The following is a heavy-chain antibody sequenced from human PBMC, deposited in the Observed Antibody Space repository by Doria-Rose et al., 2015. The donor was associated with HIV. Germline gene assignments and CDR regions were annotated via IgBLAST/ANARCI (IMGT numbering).Heavy chain of an antibody. J-gene: IGHJ4*02. CDR3: ARIKSSRWYHKYYFDF. D-gene: IGHD6-13*01. Sequence: QVTLKESGPVLVKPTETLTLTCTVSGVSLSSPGMGVSWIRQPAGKALEWHSNILSDGERSYKTSLKSRLTISRGTSKSQVVLTMTDMDPVDTATYYCARIKSSRWYHKYYFDFWGQGTLVIVSA. CDR1: GVSLSSPGMG. V-gene: IGHV2-26*01. CDR2: ILSDGER.